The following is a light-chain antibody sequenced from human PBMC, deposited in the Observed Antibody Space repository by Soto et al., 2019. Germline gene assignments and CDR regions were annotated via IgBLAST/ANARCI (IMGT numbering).Light chain of an antibody. J-gene: IGKJ5*01. CDR2: AAS. Sequence: DIQMTQSPSTLSASVGDRVTITCRASQSISSWLAWYQQKSGRAPKLLIYAASILQSGVPSRFSGSGSGTDFTLTITSLQPEDFGTYYCQQLNSFPITSGQGTRLEIK. CDR3: QQLNSFPIT. CDR1: QSISSW. V-gene: IGKV1-12*01.